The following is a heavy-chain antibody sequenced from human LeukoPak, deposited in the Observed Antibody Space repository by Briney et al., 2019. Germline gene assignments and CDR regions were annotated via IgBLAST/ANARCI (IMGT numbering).Heavy chain of an antibody. Sequence: AASVKVSCKASGGTFSSYAISWVRQAPGQGLEWMGGIIPIFGTANYAQTFQGRVTITADGSTSTAYMELSSLRSEDTAVYYCAREMAYIAAPFDPWGQGTLVTVSS. J-gene: IGHJ5*02. D-gene: IGHD6-13*01. CDR3: AREMAYIAAPFDP. CDR2: IIPIFGTA. CDR1: GGTFSSYA. V-gene: IGHV1-69*13.